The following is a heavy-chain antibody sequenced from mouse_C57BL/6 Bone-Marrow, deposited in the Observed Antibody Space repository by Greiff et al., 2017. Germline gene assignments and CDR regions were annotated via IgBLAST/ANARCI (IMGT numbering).Heavy chain of an antibody. CDR2: IRSKSSNYAT. V-gene: IGHV10-3*01. J-gene: IGHJ1*03. D-gene: IGHD1-1*01. CDR1: GFTFNTYA. Sequence: EVQLVESGGGLVQPKGSLKLSCAASGFTFNTYAMHWVRQAPGKGLEWVARIRSKSSNYATYYADSVKDRFTISRDDSQSMLYLQMNNLKTEDTAMYYCVRDLNYYGSSYWYFDVWGTGTTVTVSS. CDR3: VRDLNYYGSSYWYFDV.